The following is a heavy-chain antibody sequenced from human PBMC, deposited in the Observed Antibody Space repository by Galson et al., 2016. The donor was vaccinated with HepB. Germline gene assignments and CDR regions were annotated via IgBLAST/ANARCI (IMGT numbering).Heavy chain of an antibody. V-gene: IGHV1-3*01. J-gene: IGHJ3*02. D-gene: IGHD3-9*01. CDR3: ARRHRGAYYATLTGYYSGAFDI. CDR1: GYSFITYA. Sequence: SCKASGYSFITYAMPWVRQAPGQMLEWMGAVNAGYANKNSSQKVQGRVTITRDTSATTANMELSSLRSEDTALYSCARRHRGAYYATLTGYYSGAFDIWGQGTMVTVSS. CDR2: VNAGYANK.